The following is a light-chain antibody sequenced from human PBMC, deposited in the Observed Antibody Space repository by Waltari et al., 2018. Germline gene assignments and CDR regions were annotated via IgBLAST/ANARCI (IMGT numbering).Light chain of an antibody. CDR3: QQTYTLPLT. V-gene: IGKV1-39*01. J-gene: IGKJ4*01. Sequence: DTQMTQSPSSLSASGGDRVRLTCRASQNIIRFLNWYQHRPGNAPALLISVASTLHRGVPSRFTGSGSGTEFTLTISRLQPEDSATYYCQQTYTLPLTFGGGTKVEI. CDR1: QNIIRF. CDR2: VAS.